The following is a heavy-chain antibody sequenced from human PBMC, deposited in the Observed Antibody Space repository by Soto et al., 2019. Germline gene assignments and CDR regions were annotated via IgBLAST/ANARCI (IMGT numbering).Heavy chain of an antibody. Sequence: QGQLEQSGAEVKQPGSSVRVSCKTSGGTFSTYAINWVRQAPGQGLEWLGAIIPLFGTADYSQKFQGRVTITADESTSTAYMELSSLRSDDTAVYFCAIPKGTYSSGYYYFDFWGQGNLVTVSS. V-gene: IGHV1-69*01. D-gene: IGHD6-19*01. CDR1: GGTFSTYA. J-gene: IGHJ4*02. CDR3: AIPKGTYSSGYYYFDF. CDR2: IIPLFGTA.